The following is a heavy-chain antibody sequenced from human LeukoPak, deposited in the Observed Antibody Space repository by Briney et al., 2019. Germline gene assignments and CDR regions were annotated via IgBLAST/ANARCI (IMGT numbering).Heavy chain of an antibody. J-gene: IGHJ4*02. CDR1: GYSFTELS. D-gene: IGHD3-22*01. CDR2: FGPEDGET. CDR3: ATVYDTSVAREFDY. V-gene: IGHV1-24*01. Sequence: ASVKVSCKISGYSFTELSIQWVRQAPGKGLEWMGGFGPEDGETIYAERFQGRVTMTEDTSTDTAYMELRSLRSEDTAVYFCATVYDTSVAREFDYWGRGTLVTVSS.